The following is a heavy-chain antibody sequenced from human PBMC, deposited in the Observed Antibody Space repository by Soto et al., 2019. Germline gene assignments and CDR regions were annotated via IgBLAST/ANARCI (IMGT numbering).Heavy chain of an antibody. V-gene: IGHV1-46*01. CDR1: GYTFTSYY. Sequence: GASVKVSCKASGYTFTSYYMHWVRQAPGQGLEWMGIINPSGGSTSYAQKFQGRVTMTRDTSTSTVHMELSSLRSEDTAVYYCARDPRAKSSIAARYFDYWGKGTLVTVAS. D-gene: IGHD6-6*01. CDR2: INPSGGST. J-gene: IGHJ4*02. CDR3: ARDPRAKSSIAARYFDY.